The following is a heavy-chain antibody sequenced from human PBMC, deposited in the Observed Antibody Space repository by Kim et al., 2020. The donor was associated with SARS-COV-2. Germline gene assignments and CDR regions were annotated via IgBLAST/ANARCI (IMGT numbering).Heavy chain of an antibody. CDR1: GFTFGDYA. J-gene: IGHJ3*02. CDR2: ISWNSGSI. D-gene: IGHD1-26*01. CDR3: AKTYRIDSLSRSYWGDAFDI. V-gene: IGHV3-9*01. Sequence: GGSLRLSCAASGFTFGDYAMHWVRQAPGKGLEWVSGISWNSGSIGYADSVKGRFTISRDNAKNSLYLQMNSLRAEDTALYYCAKTYRIDSLSRSYWGDAFDIWGQGTMVTVSS.